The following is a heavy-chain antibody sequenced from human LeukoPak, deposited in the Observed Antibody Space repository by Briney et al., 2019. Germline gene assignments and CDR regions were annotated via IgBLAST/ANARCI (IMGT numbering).Heavy chain of an antibody. CDR1: GFAFSSYE. D-gene: IGHD3-9*01. J-gene: IGHJ2*01. Sequence: GGSLRLSCAASGFAFSSYEMNWVRQAPGKGLEWVSYISSSGNIRYYTDSVKGRFTISRDNAKNSLYLQMNSLRAEDTAVYYCARATGYLSYFDLWGRGTLVTVSS. CDR2: ISSSGNIR. V-gene: IGHV3-48*03. CDR3: ARATGYLSYFDL.